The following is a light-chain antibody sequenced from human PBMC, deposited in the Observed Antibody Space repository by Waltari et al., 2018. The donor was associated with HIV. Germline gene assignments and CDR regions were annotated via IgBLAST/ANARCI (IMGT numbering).Light chain of an antibody. CDR1: SSDVGNYNV. V-gene: IGLV2-23*02. CDR2: EVS. J-gene: IGLJ1*01. CDR3: CSYAGSSTHV. Sequence: QSALTQPASVSGSPGQSITISCIGTSSDVGNYNVVAWYQQHPGKAPKLMIYEVSKRPSGVSNRFSGSKSGNTASLTISGLQAEDEADYYCCSYAGSSTHVFGTGTKVTVL.